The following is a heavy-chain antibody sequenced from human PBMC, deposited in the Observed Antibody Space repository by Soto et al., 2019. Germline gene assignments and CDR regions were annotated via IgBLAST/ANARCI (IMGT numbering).Heavy chain of an antibody. CDR3: AKETTVTTFMGYYYYYGMDV. Sequence: QVQLVESGGGVVQPGRSLRLSCAASGFTFSTYGMHWVRQAPGKGLEWVAVISDDGSNKYYAESVRDRFTISRDNSKKSLYLQMNSLRAEDTAVYYCAKETTVTTFMGYYYYYGMDVWGQGTTVTVSS. D-gene: IGHD4-17*01. CDR1: GFTFSTYG. V-gene: IGHV3-30*18. J-gene: IGHJ6*02. CDR2: ISDDGSNK.